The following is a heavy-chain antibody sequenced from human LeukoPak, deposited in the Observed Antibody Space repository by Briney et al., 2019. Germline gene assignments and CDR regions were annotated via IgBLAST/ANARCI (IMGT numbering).Heavy chain of an antibody. J-gene: IGHJ4*02. V-gene: IGHV1-69*05. CDR3: ARVSWDTAMAVTDY. CDR1: GGTFSSYA. Sequence: GASVKVSCKASGGTFSSYAISWVRQAPGQGLEWMGRIIPIFGTANYAQKFQGRVTITTDESTCTAYMELSSLRSEDTAVYYCARVSWDTAMAVTDYWGQGTLVTVSS. CDR2: IIPIFGTA. D-gene: IGHD5-18*01.